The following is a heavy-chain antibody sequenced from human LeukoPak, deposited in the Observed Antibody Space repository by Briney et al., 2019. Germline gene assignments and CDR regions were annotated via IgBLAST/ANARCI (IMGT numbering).Heavy chain of an antibody. J-gene: IGHJ4*02. CDR3: AMPRGSGYYSRYYFDY. V-gene: IGHV4-59*12. Sequence: SETLSLTCTVSGGPISSYYWSWIRQPPGKALEGIGYNYYSGSTNYNPSLESRVTIPVSPSQNQLSLTQSPVTAADTAVYYCAMPRGSGYYSRYYFDYWGQGTLVTVSS. CDR1: GGPISSYY. D-gene: IGHD3-22*01. CDR2: NYYSGST.